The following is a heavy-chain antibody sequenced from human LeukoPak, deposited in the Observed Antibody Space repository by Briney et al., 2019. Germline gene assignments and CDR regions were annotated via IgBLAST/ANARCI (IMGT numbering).Heavy chain of an antibody. Sequence: GGSLRLSCAASGFPFNSFWMHWVRQAPGKGLGWVSHMNEYSTTIRYADSVKGRFTISRENAKSILYLQMNNLRAEDTAMYFCARGGVNPVDHWGQGTLVTVSS. CDR1: GFPFNSFW. V-gene: IGHV3-74*01. D-gene: IGHD1-14*01. J-gene: IGHJ4*02. CDR2: MNEYSTTI. CDR3: ARGGVNPVDH.